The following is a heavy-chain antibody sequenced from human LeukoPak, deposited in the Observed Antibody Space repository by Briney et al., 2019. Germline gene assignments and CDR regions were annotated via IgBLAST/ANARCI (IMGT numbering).Heavy chain of an antibody. V-gene: IGHV3-20*04. Sequence: PGGSLRLSCAASVFTFDDYGMSWVRQAPGKGLEWASGINWNGGSTGYADSVKGRFTISRDDAKNSLYLQMNSLRAEDTALYYCARASSHYYYYYMDVWGKGTTVTVSS. J-gene: IGHJ6*03. CDR2: INWNGGST. CDR1: VFTFDDYG. CDR3: ARASSHYYYYYMDV.